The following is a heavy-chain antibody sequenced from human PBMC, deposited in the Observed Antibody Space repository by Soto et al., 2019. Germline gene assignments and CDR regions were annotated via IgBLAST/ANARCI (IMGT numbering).Heavy chain of an antibody. Sequence: PSETLSLTCTVSGASISGFYWSWIRKSAGKGLEWIGRIYATGTTDYNPSLKSRVMMSVDTSKKQFSLRLRSVTAADTAVYYCVRDGTKTLRDWFDPWGQGISVTVSS. CDR2: IYATGTT. CDR3: VRDGTKTLRDWFDP. V-gene: IGHV4-4*07. J-gene: IGHJ5*02. D-gene: IGHD1-1*01. CDR1: GASISGFY.